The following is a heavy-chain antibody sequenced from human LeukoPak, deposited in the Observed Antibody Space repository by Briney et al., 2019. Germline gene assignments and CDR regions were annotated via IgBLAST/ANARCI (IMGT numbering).Heavy chain of an antibody. D-gene: IGHD3-10*01. CDR1: GGSISSHYY. CDR3: ARGVKRYYGSGSYHPDAFDI. Sequence: PSETLSLTCTVSGGSISSHYYWIWIRQPPGKGLEWIGSIYYSGSTNYNPSLKSRVTISVDTSKNQFSLKLSSVTAADTAVYYCARGVKRYYGSGSYHPDAFDIWGQGTMVTVSS. CDR2: IYYSGST. V-gene: IGHV4-39*07. J-gene: IGHJ3*02.